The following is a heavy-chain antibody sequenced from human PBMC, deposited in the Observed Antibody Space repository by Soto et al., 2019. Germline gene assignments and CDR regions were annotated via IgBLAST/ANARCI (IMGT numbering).Heavy chain of an antibody. CDR3: ARVGDCSGGSCYPIRYYYYGMDV. CDR2: MNPNSGNT. D-gene: IGHD2-15*01. V-gene: IGHV1-8*01. CDR1: GYTFTSYD. J-gene: IGHJ6*02. Sequence: ASVKVSCKSSGYTFTSYDINWVRQATGQGLEWMGWMNPNSGNTGYAQKFQSRVTMTRNTSISTAYMELSSLRSEDTAVYYCARVGDCSGGSCYPIRYYYYGMDVWGQGTTVTVSS.